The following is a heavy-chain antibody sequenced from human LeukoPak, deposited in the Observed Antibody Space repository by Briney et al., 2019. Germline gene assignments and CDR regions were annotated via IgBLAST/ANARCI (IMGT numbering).Heavy chain of an antibody. CDR3: AKDLLSNWFDP. CDR2: IRYDGSNK. J-gene: IGHJ5*02. CDR1: GYTFSSYG. Sequence: GGSLRLSCAVSGYTFSSYGMHWVRQAPGKGLEWVAFIRYDGSNKYYADSVKGRFTISRDNSKNTLYLQMNSLRAEDTAVYYCAKDLLSNWFDPWGQGTLVTVSS. V-gene: IGHV3-30*02.